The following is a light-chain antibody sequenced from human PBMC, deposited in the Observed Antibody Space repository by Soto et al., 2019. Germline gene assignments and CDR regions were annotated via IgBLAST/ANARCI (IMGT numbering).Light chain of an antibody. V-gene: IGKV3-11*01. Sequence: EIVLTQPPATLSLSPGERATLSCRASQSVSDYLAWYQQKPGHAPRLLIYDASNRATGIPARIRGSGFGTDFTLTISSLGPEDFAVYYCEQRSIWPLYTFGQGTKVDIK. CDR1: QSVSDY. CDR2: DAS. CDR3: EQRSIWPLYT. J-gene: IGKJ2*01.